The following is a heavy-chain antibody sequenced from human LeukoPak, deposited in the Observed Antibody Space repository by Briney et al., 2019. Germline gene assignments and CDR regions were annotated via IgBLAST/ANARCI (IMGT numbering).Heavy chain of an antibody. J-gene: IGHJ4*02. D-gene: IGHD2-15*01. CDR1: GFFFSNFA. CDR2: ISSSSSYI. V-gene: IGHV3-21*01. CDR3: ARDQTPFY. Sequence: PGGSLRLSCAASGFFFSNFAMHWVRQAPGKGLEWVSSISSSSSYIYYADSVKGRFTISRDNAKSSMWLQMNSLRDEDTAVYYCARDQTPFYWGQGSLVTVSS.